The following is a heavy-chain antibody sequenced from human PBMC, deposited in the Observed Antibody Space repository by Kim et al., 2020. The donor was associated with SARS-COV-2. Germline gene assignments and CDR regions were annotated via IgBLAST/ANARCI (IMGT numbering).Heavy chain of an antibody. D-gene: IGHD3-10*01. CDR3: ARAQDGITMVRGVIIQNDY. J-gene: IGHJ4*02. Sequence: GRFTISRDNAKNSLYLQMNSLRAEDTAVYYCARAQDGITMVRGVIIQNDYWGQGTLVTVSS. V-gene: IGHV3-7*04.